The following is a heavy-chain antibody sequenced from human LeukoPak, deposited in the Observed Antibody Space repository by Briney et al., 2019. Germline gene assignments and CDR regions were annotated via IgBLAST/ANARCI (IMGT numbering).Heavy chain of an antibody. CDR1: GYTFTSYD. CDR3: ARGRYIVVVTAIADAFDI. CDR2: MNPNSGNT. V-gene: IGHV1-8*01. D-gene: IGHD2-21*02. J-gene: IGHJ3*02. Sequence: ASAKVSCKASGYTFTSYDINWVRQATGQGLEWMGWMNPNSGNTGYAQKFQGRGTMTRNTSISTAYMELSSLRSEDTAVYYCARGRYIVVVTAIADAFDIWGQGTMVTVSS.